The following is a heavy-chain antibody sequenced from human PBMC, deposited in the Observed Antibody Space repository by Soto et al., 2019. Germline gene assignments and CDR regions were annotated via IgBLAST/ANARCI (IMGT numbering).Heavy chain of an antibody. CDR3: VRKIHYPHYGLEV. Sequence: PGGSLRLSCAASGFNVSNYEMVWVRQTPRKGLQSIAYSDRSGGTSLYADSVRGRFIISRDNPKNSLSLHMNTLRIDDTPLYYGVRKIHYPHYGLEVWGQGTPVTVAS. V-gene: IGHV3-48*03. D-gene: IGHD3-10*01. J-gene: IGHJ6*01. CDR1: GFNVSNYE. CDR2: SDRSGGTS.